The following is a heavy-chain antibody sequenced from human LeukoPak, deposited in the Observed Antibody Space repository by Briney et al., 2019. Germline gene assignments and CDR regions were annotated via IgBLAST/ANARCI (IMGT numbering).Heavy chain of an antibody. J-gene: IGHJ3*02. V-gene: IGHV1-2*02. CDR2: INPNRGDT. CDR3: ARTYYYGSGNEAFDI. CDR1: GGTFSSYA. D-gene: IGHD3-10*01. Sequence: ASVKVSCRASGGTFSSYAISWVRQAPGQGLEWMGWINPNRGDTNYAQKFQGRVTMTRDTSITTAFMELRRLRTDDTAVYYCARTYYYGSGNEAFDIWGQGTMVTVSS.